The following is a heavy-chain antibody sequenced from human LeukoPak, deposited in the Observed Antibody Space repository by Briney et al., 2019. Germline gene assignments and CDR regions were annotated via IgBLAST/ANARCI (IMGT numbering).Heavy chain of an antibody. CDR1: GGSFSGYY. CDR3: ARLGRIAVAGTDY. V-gene: IGHV4-34*01. D-gene: IGHD6-19*01. J-gene: IGHJ4*02. Sequence: SGTLSLTCAVYGGSFSGYYWSWIRQPPGKGLEWIGEINHSGSTNYNPSLKSRVTISVDTSKNQFSLKLSSVTAADTAVYYCARLGRIAVAGTDYWGQGTLVTVSS. CDR2: INHSGST.